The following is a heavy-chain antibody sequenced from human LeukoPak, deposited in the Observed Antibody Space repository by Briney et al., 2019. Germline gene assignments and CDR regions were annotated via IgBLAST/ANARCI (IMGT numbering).Heavy chain of an antibody. J-gene: IGHJ4*02. Sequence: PGGSLRLSCAASGFTFDDYAMHWVRQAPGKGLEWVSGISWNSGSIGYADSVKGRFTISRDNAKNSLYLRMNSLRAEDMALYYCAKAQLDLDYWGQGTLVTVSS. D-gene: IGHD6-13*01. CDR2: ISWNSGSI. CDR1: GFTFDDYA. CDR3: AKAQLDLDY. V-gene: IGHV3-9*03.